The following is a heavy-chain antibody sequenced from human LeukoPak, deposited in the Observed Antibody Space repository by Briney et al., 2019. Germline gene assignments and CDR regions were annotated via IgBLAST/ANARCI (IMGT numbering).Heavy chain of an antibody. J-gene: IGHJ4*02. CDR3: AQYVDS. CDR1: GGSISSADYY. Sequence: SQTLSLTSTVSGGSISSADYYWSWNREPAGKGLEWIGRIYASGSTNYNPSLNNRVTISLDTSKNQFSLKLSSVTAADTAVYYCAQYVDSWGQGILVTVSS. CDR2: IYASGST. V-gene: IGHV4-61*02.